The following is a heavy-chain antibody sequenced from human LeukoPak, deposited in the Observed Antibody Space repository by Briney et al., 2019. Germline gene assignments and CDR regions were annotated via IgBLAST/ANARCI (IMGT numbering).Heavy chain of an antibody. CDR1: GFTFSSYA. CDR2: ISSSGTTI. V-gene: IGHV3-11*01. CDR3: ARDRGWFDP. Sequence: GGSLRLSCAASGFTFSSYAMSWIRQAPGKGLEWVSYISSSGTTIYYADSVKGRFTFSRDNAKNSVYLQMNSLRAEDTAVYYCARDRGWFDPWGQGTQVTVSS. J-gene: IGHJ5*02.